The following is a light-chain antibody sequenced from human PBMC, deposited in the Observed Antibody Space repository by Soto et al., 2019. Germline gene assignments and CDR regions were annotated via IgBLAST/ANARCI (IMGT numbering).Light chain of an antibody. J-gene: IGKJ4*01. V-gene: IGKV4-1*01. CDR1: RSVMFSSNSKNA. Sequence: DIVMTQSPDSLDVSLGERATINCKSSRSVMFSSNSKNALAWYQQRPGQPPKLLFYWASTRESGVPDRFSGSGSGADFTLTIGALQAEDVAVYYCQQYFVTPPTFGGGTKVEI. CDR2: WAS. CDR3: QQYFVTPPT.